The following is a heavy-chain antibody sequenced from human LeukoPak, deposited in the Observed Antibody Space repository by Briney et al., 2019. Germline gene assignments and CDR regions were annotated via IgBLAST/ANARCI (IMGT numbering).Heavy chain of an antibody. CDR2: INPKSGDT. J-gene: IGHJ4*02. CDR3: ARSPIFGVGSRIDY. Sequence: ASVKVSCKASGYTFTSYYMHWVRQAPGQGLEWMGWINPKSGDTNYGQKFQGGVTMTRDTSISTAYMELSSMKSDDTAVYYCARSPIFGVGSRIDYWGQGTLVTVSS. V-gene: IGHV1-2*02. D-gene: IGHD3-3*01. CDR1: GYTFTSYY.